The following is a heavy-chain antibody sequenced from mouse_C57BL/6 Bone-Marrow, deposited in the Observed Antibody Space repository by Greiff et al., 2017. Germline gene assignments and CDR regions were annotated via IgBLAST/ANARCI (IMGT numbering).Heavy chain of an antibody. D-gene: IGHD4-1*02. V-gene: IGHV1-59*01. J-gene: IGHJ3*01. CDR3: ARGEGKATAGFAY. CDR1: GYTFTSYW. Sequence: QVKLQQPGAELVRPGTSVKLSCKASGYTFTSYWMHWVQQRPGQGLEWIGVIDPSDSYTNYNQKFKGKATLTVATSSSTAYMQLSSLASEDSSVFYGARGEGKATAGFAYWGQGTLVTVSA. CDR2: IDPSDSYT.